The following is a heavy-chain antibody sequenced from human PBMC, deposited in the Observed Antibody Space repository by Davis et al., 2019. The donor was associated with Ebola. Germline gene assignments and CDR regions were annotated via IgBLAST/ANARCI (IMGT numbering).Heavy chain of an antibody. CDR2: INPNSGGT. J-gene: IGHJ6*02. Sequence: ASVKVSCKASGYTFTGYYMHWVRQAPGQGLEWMGWINPNSGGTNYAQKFQGRVTMTRDTSISTAYMELSRLRSDDTAVYYCARWGGDIVVVPAAKAYGMDVWGQGTTVTVSS. V-gene: IGHV1-2*02. CDR1: GYTFTGYY. CDR3: ARWGGDIVVVPAAKAYGMDV. D-gene: IGHD2-2*01.